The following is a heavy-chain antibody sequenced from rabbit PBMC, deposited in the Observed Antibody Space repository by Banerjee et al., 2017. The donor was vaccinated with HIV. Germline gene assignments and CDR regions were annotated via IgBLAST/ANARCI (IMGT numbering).Heavy chain of an antibody. CDR1: GFDLSNNCV. V-gene: IGHV1S43*01. CDR3: AREGDYGGQFNL. J-gene: IGHJ4*01. D-gene: IGHD2-1*01. Sequence: QQQLEESGGGLVKPGGTLTLTCKASGFDLSNNCVMCWVRQAPGKGLEWIGCIVSGSGSAYYANWVNGRFTISRSTSLNTVDLKMTSLTVADTATYFCAREGDYGGQFNLWGPGTLVTVS. CDR2: IVSGSGSA.